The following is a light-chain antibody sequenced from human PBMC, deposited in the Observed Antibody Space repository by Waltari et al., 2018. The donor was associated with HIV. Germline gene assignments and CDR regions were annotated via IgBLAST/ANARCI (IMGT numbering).Light chain of an antibody. CDR2: GSG. J-gene: IGLJ2*01. CDR3: QSYDSSLTGSV. V-gene: IGLV1-40*01. Sequence: QSVLTQPPSVSGAPGQRVTISCTGSSSNIGAGYDIHWYQQLPGTAPKLHIDGSGNRPSGVPDRFSGSKSGTSASLAITGLQAEDEADYYCQSYDSSLTGSVFGGGTKLTVL. CDR1: SSNIGAGYD.